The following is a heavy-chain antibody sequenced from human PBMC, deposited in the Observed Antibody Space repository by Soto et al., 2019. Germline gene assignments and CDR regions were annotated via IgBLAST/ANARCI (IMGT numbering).Heavy chain of an antibody. CDR3: ARGSYVDIVATRPAGVDY. J-gene: IGHJ4*02. Sequence: QVQLVQSGAEVKKPGASVKVSCKASGYTFTSYGISWVRQAPGQGLEWMGWISAYNGNTNYAQKLQGRVTMTTDTSTSKAYMELRSLRSDDTAVYYCARGSYVDIVATRPAGVDYWGQGTLVTVSS. CDR1: GYTFTSYG. CDR2: ISAYNGNT. D-gene: IGHD5-12*01. V-gene: IGHV1-18*01.